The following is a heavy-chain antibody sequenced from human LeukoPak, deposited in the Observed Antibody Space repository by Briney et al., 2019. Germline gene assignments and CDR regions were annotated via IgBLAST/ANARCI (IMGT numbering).Heavy chain of an antibody. CDR3: ARDLGVAGPEAY. CDR1: GGTFSSYA. Sequence: ASVKVSCKASGGTFSSYAISWVRQAPGQGLEWMGRIIPILGIANYAQKFQGRVTITADKSTSTAYMELSSLRSEDTAVYYCARDLGVAGPEAYWGQGTLVTVSS. J-gene: IGHJ4*02. D-gene: IGHD6-19*01. CDR2: IIPILGIA. V-gene: IGHV1-69*04.